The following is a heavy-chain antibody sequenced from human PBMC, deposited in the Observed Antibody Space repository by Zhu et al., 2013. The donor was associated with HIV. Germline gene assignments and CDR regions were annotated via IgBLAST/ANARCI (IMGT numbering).Heavy chain of an antibody. D-gene: IGHD3-3*01. J-gene: IGHJ6*02. CDR3: ARAPGAIFGVVIILGPQPNYYYYGMDV. V-gene: IGHV1-69*01. CDR1: GGTFSSYA. Sequence: QVQLVQSGAEVKKPGSSVKVSCKASGGTFSSYAISWVRQAPGQGLEWMGGIIPIFGTANYAQKFQGRVTITADESTSTAYMELSSLRSEDTAVYYCARAPGAIFGVVIILGPQPNYYYYGMDVWGQGTTVTVSS. CDR2: IIPIFGTA.